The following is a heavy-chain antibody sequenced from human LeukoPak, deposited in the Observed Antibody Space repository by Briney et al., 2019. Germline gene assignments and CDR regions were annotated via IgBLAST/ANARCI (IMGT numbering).Heavy chain of an antibody. D-gene: IGHD3-22*01. CDR2: IIGSGGST. J-gene: IGHJ1*01. CDR3: AKDLGDYYDSSGYHRGYFQH. Sequence: GGSLRLSCAAPGFTFRSYAMSWGRKAPGKGLGWVSAIIGSGGSTYYADSVKGRFTISRDNSKNTLYLQMNSLRAEDTAVYYCAKDLGDYYDSSGYHRGYFQHWGQGTLVTVSS. CDR1: GFTFRSYA. V-gene: IGHV3-23*01.